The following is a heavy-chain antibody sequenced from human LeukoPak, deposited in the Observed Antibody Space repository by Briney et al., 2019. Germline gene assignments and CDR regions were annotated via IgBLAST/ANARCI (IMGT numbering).Heavy chain of an antibody. V-gene: IGHV1-69*01. CDR2: IIPIFGTA. D-gene: IGHD2-2*01. Sequence: SVTVSCKASGGTFSSYAISWVRQAPGQGLEWMGGIIPIFGTANYAQKFQGRVTITADESTSTAYMELSSLRSEDTAVYYCARDQGYCSSTSCLYSSSSSKIAFDIWGQGTMVTVSS. CDR3: ARDQGYCSSTSCLYSSSSSKIAFDI. CDR1: GGTFSSYA. J-gene: IGHJ3*02.